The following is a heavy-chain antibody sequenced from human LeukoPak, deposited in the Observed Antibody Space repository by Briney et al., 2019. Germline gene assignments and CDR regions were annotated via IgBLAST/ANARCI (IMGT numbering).Heavy chain of an antibody. Sequence: HAGGSLRLSCAASGFTFSGSAMHWVHQASGKGLEWVGRIRSKANSYATAYAASVKGRFTISRDDSKNTAYLQMNSLKTEDTAVYYCTRRHFWSGYEYWGQGTLVTVSS. CDR3: TRRHFWSGYEY. J-gene: IGHJ4*02. D-gene: IGHD3-3*02. CDR1: GFTFSGSA. CDR2: IRSKANSYAT. V-gene: IGHV3-73*01.